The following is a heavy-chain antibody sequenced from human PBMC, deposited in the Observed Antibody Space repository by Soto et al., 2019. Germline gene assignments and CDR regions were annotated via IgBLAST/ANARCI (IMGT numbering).Heavy chain of an antibody. CDR3: AKDRGLVLSFYFDY. D-gene: IGHD6-19*01. J-gene: IGHJ4*02. CDR2: ISWNSGSI. V-gene: IGHV3-9*01. CDR1: GFTFDDYA. Sequence: EVQLVESGGSLVQPGRSVRLSCAASGFTFDDYAMHWVRQAPGKGLEWVSGISWNSGSIGYADSVKGRFAISRDNAKNSLYLQMNSLRAEDTALYYCAKDRGLVLSFYFDYWGQGTLVTVSS.